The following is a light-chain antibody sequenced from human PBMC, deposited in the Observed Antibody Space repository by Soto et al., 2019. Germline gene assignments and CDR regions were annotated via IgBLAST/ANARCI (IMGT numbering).Light chain of an antibody. CDR2: DVS. CDR3: QHENDLSRT. CDR1: QSIRDC. Sequence: DIQITQSPSTLSASVGDRVTITCRASQSIRDCLAWYQQKPGKAPDLLISDVSKLERGVASRFSGSGSGTEFTLSVVLAQVYHLASVDCQHENDLSRTFGQRAKLHI. J-gene: IGKJ1*01. V-gene: IGKV1-5*01.